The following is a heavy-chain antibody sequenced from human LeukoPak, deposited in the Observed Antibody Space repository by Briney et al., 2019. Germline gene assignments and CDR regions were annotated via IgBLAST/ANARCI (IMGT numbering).Heavy chain of an antibody. CDR1: GDSFSSHY. Sequence: PSETLSLTCAVSGDSFSSHYWTWIRQSHGTGLEWIGYISHIGRTNYNPSLKSRVTISIDTSKNQFSLKLRSVTAADTAVYYCARDLVTVTKGFDIWGQGTMVSVSS. D-gene: IGHD4-17*01. J-gene: IGHJ3*02. CDR3: ARDLVTVTKGFDI. CDR2: ISHIGRT. V-gene: IGHV4-59*11.